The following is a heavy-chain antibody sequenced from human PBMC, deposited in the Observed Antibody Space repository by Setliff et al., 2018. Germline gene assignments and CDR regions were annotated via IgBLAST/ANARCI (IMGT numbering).Heavy chain of an antibody. J-gene: IGHJ4*02. D-gene: IGHD5-18*01. CDR3: ARGYSYGPFGY. CDR1: GYTFTSYD. Sequence: ASVKVSCKASGYTFTSYDINWVRQATGQGLEWMGWMNPNSGNTGYAQKFQGRVTITADKSTSTAYMELSSLRSEDTAVYYCARGYSYGPFGYWGQGTLVTVSS. V-gene: IGHV1-8*03. CDR2: MNPNSGNT.